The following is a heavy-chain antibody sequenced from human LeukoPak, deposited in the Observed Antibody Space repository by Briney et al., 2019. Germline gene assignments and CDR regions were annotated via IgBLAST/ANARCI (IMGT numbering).Heavy chain of an antibody. V-gene: IGHV2-5*02. CDR3: ARRRSSTWYFDF. J-gene: IGHJ4*02. Sequence: SGPTLVKPTQTLTLTCTFSGFSLSTSGVGVGWIRQPPGEALEWLALIYWDDDKRYSPSLKSRLTITKDTSKNQVVLIMTNMDPVDTATYYCARRRSSTWYFDFWGQGTLLTVSS. CDR2: IYWDDDK. CDR1: GFSLSTSGVG. D-gene: IGHD6-13*01.